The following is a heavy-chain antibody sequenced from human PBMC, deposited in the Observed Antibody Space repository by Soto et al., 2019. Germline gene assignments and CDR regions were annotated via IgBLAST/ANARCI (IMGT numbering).Heavy chain of an antibody. J-gene: IGHJ6*02. Sequence: QVQLVQSGAEVKKPGASVKVSCKASGYTFPNYGISWVRQAPGQGLEWMGWISAYNGNTNYAQKLQGRVTMTTDTSTYAAYMELRSLRSDDTAVYYCARDWGNCTGGSCYSDYYDYYGMVVWGQGTTVTVSS. D-gene: IGHD2-15*01. CDR3: ARDWGNCTGGSCYSDYYDYYGMVV. CDR2: ISAYNGNT. V-gene: IGHV1-18*01. CDR1: GYTFPNYG.